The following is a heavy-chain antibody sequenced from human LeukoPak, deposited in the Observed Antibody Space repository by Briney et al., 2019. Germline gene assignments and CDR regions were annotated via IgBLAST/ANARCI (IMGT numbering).Heavy chain of an antibody. J-gene: IGHJ4*02. D-gene: IGHD4-17*01. Sequence: SETLSLTCTVSGGSISSYYWSWIRQPPGKGLEWIGYIYYSGSTNYNPSLKSRVTISVDTSKNQFSLKLSSVTAADTAVYYCARRPTTVKTFDYWGQRTLVTVSS. V-gene: IGHV4-59*08. CDR1: GGSISSYY. CDR3: ARRPTTVKTFDY. CDR2: IYYSGST.